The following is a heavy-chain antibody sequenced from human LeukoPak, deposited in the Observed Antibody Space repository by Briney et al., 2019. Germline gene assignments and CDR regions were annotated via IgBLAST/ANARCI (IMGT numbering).Heavy chain of an antibody. J-gene: IGHJ5*02. V-gene: IGHV4-38-2*01. Sequence: SETLSLTCAVSGYSISSGYYWGWIRQPPGKGLEWIGSIYHSGSTYYNPSLKSRVTISVDTSKNQFSLKLSSVTAADTAVYYCAREARPEDIVVVPAADRVRYNWLDPWGQGTLVTVSS. D-gene: IGHD2-2*01. CDR1: GYSISSGYY. CDR3: AREARPEDIVVVPAADRVRYNWLDP. CDR2: IYHSGST.